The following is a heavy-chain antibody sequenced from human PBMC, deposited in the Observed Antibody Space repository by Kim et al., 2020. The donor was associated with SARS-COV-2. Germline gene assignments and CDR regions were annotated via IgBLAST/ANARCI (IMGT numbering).Heavy chain of an antibody. D-gene: IGHD1-26*01. CDR3: TTGLVGATTVDY. Sequence: DYAAPVKGSFTISRDASNNTLYLQMNSLKTEDTAVYYCTTGLVGATTVDYWGQGTLVTVSS. J-gene: IGHJ4*02. V-gene: IGHV3-15*01.